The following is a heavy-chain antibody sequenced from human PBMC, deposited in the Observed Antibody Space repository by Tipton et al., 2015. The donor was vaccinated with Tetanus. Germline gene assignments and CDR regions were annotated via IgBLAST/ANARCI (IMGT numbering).Heavy chain of an antibody. CDR2: IIPIFGTA. CDR3: ARKWDIVAVSAANYYGLDV. V-gene: IGHV1-69*01. J-gene: IGHJ6*02. D-gene: IGHD2-2*01. Sequence: QSGAEVKKPGSSVKVSCKASGGTFSNYAISWVRQAPGQGLEWMGGIIPIFGTAKYAQKFQGRVTITADESTSTAYMELSSLRSEDTAVYYCARKWDIVAVSAANYYGLDVWGQGTTVTGSS. CDR1: GGTFSNYA.